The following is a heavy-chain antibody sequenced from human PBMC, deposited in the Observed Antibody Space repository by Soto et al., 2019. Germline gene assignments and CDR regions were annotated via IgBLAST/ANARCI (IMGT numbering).Heavy chain of an antibody. D-gene: IGHD6-13*01. V-gene: IGHV5-51*01. CDR2: IYPGDSDT. Sequence: GESLKISCKGSGYSFTSYWIGWVRQMPGKGLEWMGIIYPGDSDTRYSPSFQGQVTISADKSINTAYLQWSSLKASDTAMYYCVAAADPWNYCMDCWGQGPTVIVAS. CDR1: GYSFTSYW. CDR3: VAAADPWNYCMDC. J-gene: IGHJ6*02.